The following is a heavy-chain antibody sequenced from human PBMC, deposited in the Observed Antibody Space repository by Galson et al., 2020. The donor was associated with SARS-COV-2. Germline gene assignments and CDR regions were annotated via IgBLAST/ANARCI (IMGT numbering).Heavy chain of an antibody. CDR3: ARDRNLRPAAIGDYYYMDV. V-gene: IGHV3-7*03. CDR1: GFNFSSYW. J-gene: IGHJ6*03. D-gene: IGHD2-2*02. CDR2: IKQDGSEK. Sequence: GGSLRLSCAASGFNFSSYWMSWVRQAPGKGLEWVANIKQDGSEKYYVDSVKGRFTISRDNAKNSLYLQMNSLRAEDTAVYYCARDRNLRPAAIGDYYYMDVWGKGNTVTVSS.